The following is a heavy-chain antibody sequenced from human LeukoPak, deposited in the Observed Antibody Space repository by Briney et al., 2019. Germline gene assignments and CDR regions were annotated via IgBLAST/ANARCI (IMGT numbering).Heavy chain of an antibody. CDR3: ARDYGDYSNYYYGMDV. D-gene: IGHD4-17*01. V-gene: IGHV4-4*07. CDR1: GGSISSYY. CDR2: IYTSGST. J-gene: IGHJ6*02. Sequence: SETLSLTCTVSGGSISSYYWSWIRQPAGKGLEWIGRIYTSGSTNYNPSLKSRVTMSVDTSKNQFSLKLSSVTAADTAVYYCARDYGDYSNYYYGMDVWGQGTLVTVSS.